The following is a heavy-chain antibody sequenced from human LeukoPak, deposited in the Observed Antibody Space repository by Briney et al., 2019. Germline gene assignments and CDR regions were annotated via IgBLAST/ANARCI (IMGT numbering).Heavy chain of an antibody. V-gene: IGHV3-30*02. CDR2: IRYDGSNK. J-gene: IGHJ5*02. CDR3: EIVVVPAAPYNWFDP. Sequence: GGSLRLSCAASGFTLSSYGMHWVRQAPGKGLEWVAFIRYDGSNKYYADSVKGRLTISRDNSKNTLYLQMNSLRAEDTAVYYCEIVVVPAAPYNWFDPWGQGTLVTVSS. CDR1: GFTLSSYG. D-gene: IGHD2-2*01.